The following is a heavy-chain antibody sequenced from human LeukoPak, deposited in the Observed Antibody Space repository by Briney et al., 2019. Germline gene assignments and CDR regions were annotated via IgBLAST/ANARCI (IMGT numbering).Heavy chain of an antibody. V-gene: IGHV1-2*02. J-gene: IGHJ3*02. CDR2: IDPKSGGT. CDR1: GYTFTGHY. D-gene: IGHD1-26*01. CDR3: AREGSVGRPYAFHI. Sequence: ASVKVSCKASGYTFTGHYIHWVRQAPGQGLEWMGWIDPKSGGTNYAQKFKGRVTMTRDTSISTAYMDLSRLRFDDTAVYYCAREGSVGRPYAFHIRGRGTLVTVSS.